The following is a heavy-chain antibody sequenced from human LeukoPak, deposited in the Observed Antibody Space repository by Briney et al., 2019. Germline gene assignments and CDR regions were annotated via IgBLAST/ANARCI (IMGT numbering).Heavy chain of an antibody. CDR2: TNWDGGRT. D-gene: IGHD2-21*02. V-gene: IGHV3-20*04. CDR1: GFTFDDYA. J-gene: IGHJ4*02. Sequence: GGSLRLSCAASGFTFDDYAMSWVRQTPGKGLEWVSGTNWDGGRTGYADSVKGRFTISRDNAKNSLYLQMNSLRVEDTAMYYCARDGLRRPPTPYCGGDCPLDYWGQGTLVSVSS. CDR3: ARDGLRRPPTPYCGGDCPLDY.